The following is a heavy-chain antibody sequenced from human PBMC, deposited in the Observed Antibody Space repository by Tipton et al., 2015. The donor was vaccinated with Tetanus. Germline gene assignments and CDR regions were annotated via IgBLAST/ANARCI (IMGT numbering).Heavy chain of an antibody. V-gene: IGHV5-51*01. CDR3: ARHGTYYYDSSGYYGAFDI. CDR2: IYPGDSDT. J-gene: IGHJ3*02. D-gene: IGHD3-22*01. CDR1: GYSFTSYW. Sequence: QLVQSGAEAKKPGESLKIPCKGSGYSFTSYWIGWVRQMPGKGLEWMGIIYPGDSDTRYSPSFQGQVTISADKSISTAYLQWSSLKASDTAMYYCARHGTYYYDSSGYYGAFDIWGQGTMVTVSS.